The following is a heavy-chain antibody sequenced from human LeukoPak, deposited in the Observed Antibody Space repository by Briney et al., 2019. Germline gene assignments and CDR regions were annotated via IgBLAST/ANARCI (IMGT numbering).Heavy chain of an antibody. D-gene: IGHD6-19*01. CDR1: GGTFSSYD. J-gene: IGHJ4*02. CDR3: ARGRRGSGWYDGLYY. Sequence: ASVKVSCKASGGTFSSYDINWVRQATGQGLEWMGWMNPNSGNTGYAQKFQGRVTITRNTSISTAYMELSSLRSEDTAVYYCARGRRGSGWYDGLYYWGQGTLVTVSS. CDR2: MNPNSGNT. V-gene: IGHV1-8*03.